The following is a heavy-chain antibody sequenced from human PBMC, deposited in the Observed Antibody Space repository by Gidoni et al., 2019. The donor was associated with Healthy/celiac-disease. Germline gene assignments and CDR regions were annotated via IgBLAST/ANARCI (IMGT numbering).Heavy chain of an antibody. CDR2: ISGSGGST. CDR3: AKDHSGYEQAYYYYGMDV. Sequence: EVQLLESGGGLVQPGGSLRLSCAASGFTFSSYAMSWVRQAPGKGLEWVSAISGSGGSTYYADSVKGRFTISRDNSKNTLYLQMNSLRAEDTAVYYCAKDHSGYEQAYYYYGMDVWGQGTTVTVSS. CDR1: GFTFSSYA. J-gene: IGHJ6*02. V-gene: IGHV3-23*01. D-gene: IGHD5-12*01.